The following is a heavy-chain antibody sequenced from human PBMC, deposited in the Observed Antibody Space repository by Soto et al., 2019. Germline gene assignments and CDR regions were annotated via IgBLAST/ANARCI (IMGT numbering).Heavy chain of an antibody. V-gene: IGHV3-30*18. CDR1: GFTFSSYG. J-gene: IGHJ3*02. CDR2: ISYDGSNK. D-gene: IGHD2-21*02. CDR3: AKVPLAYCGGACYSPYAFDI. Sequence: GGSLRLSCAASGFTFSSYGMHWVRQAPGKGLEWVAVISYDGSNKYYADSVKGRFTISRDNSKNTLYLQMNSLTAEDTAVYYCAKVPLAYCGGACYSPYAFDIWGQGTMVT.